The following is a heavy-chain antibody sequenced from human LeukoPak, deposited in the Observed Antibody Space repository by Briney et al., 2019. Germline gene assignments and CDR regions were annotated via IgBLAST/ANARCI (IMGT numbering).Heavy chain of an antibody. V-gene: IGHV4-4*07. D-gene: IGHD3-10*01. CDR3: ARASGGTTRVDY. Sequence: SETLSLTCTVSGGSISSYYWSWIRQPAGKGLEWIGRIYTNENTNYNPSLKSRLTMSVDTSKNQFSLKMNSVTAADTAVYYCARASGGTTRVDYWGQGTLVTVSS. CDR2: IYTNENT. CDR1: GGSISSYY. J-gene: IGHJ4*02.